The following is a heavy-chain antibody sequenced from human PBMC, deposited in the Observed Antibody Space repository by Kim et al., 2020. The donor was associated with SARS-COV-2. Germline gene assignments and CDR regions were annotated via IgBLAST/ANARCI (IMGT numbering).Heavy chain of an antibody. J-gene: IGHJ3*02. V-gene: IGHV3-33*01. D-gene: IGHD6-6*01. CDR3: ARDMLGSSYAFDI. Sequence: YCADSVKCRLPTSGDNSEDTLYLQMNGRRAEDTAVYYCARDMLGSSYAFDIWGQGTMVTVSS.